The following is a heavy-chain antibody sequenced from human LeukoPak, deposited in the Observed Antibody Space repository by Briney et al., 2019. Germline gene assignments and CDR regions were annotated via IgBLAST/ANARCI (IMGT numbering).Heavy chain of an antibody. Sequence: SDFLFLTWTVSGVSVRTLYLGWLRQPVRKGLEWIGRMSPSATTYIPSLKSRVTMSIDTSKSQLFLNLRSVTAADTAVYYCARDSGTTGEVKFVPWGQGILVTVSS. D-gene: IGHD4-17*01. CDR1: GVSVRTLY. CDR2: MSPSATT. V-gene: IGHV4-4*07. J-gene: IGHJ5*02. CDR3: ARDSGTTGEVKFVP.